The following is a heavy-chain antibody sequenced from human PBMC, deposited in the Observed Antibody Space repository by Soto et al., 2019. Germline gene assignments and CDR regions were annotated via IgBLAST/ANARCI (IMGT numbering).Heavy chain of an antibody. Sequence: QVQLVESGGGVVQPGRSLRLSCAASGFTFSSYGMHWVRQAPGKGLEWVAVISYDGSNKYYADSVKGRFTISRVNSKNTLYLQMNSLRAEDTAVYYCAKGIHFDYWGQGTLVTVSS. J-gene: IGHJ4*02. CDR2: ISYDGSNK. CDR3: AKGIHFDY. D-gene: IGHD1-20*01. V-gene: IGHV3-30*18. CDR1: GFTFSSYG.